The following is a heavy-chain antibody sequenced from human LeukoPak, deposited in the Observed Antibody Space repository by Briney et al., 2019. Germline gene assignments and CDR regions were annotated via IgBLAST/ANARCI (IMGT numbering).Heavy chain of an antibody. D-gene: IGHD3-16*02. CDR1: GFTFSSYA. J-gene: IGHJ4*02. CDR2: IKSKTDGGTT. V-gene: IGHV3-15*01. Sequence: PGGSLRLSCAASGFTFSSYAMSWVRQAPGKGLEWVGRIKSKTDGGTTDYAAPVKGRFTISRDDSKNTLYLQMNSLKTEDTAVYYCTTVHYDYVWGSYRDDYWGQGTLVTVSS. CDR3: TTVHYDYVWGSYRDDY.